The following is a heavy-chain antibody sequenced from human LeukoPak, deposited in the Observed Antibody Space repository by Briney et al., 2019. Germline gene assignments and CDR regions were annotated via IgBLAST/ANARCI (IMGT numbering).Heavy chain of an antibody. CDR1: GFIFSNYA. V-gene: IGHV3-23*01. CDR3: AKDRTGEKSISGNY. D-gene: IGHD2-21*01. J-gene: IGHJ4*02. Sequence: GGSLRLSCAASGFIFSNYAMSWVRQAPGKGLEWVSTISNGGGSTYYADSVKGRFTISRDNSKNTLYLQMNSPRAEDTAVYYCAKDRTGEKSISGNYWGQEILVTVSS. CDR2: ISNGGGST.